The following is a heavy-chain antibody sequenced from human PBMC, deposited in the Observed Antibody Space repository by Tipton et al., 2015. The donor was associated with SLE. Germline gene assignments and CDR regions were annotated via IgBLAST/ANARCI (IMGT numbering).Heavy chain of an antibody. CDR3: AKSGHYYDAGPIRHPFDY. V-gene: IGHV3-15*01. Sequence: SLRLSCAASGFTFSNAWMTWVRQAPGKGLEWVGRIKSKADGGTTDCAAPVKGRFTISRDDSKSTVFLQIDSLRSEDTALYFCAKSGHYYDAGPIRHPFDYWGQGTLVTVSS. D-gene: IGHD3-10*01. CDR2: IKSKADGGTT. J-gene: IGHJ4*02. CDR1: GFTFSNAW.